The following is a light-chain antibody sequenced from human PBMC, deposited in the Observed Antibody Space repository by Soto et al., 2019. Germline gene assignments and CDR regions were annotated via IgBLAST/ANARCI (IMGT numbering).Light chain of an antibody. V-gene: IGLV1-44*01. CDR1: SSNIGSNT. Sequence: QSVLTQPPSASGTPGQRVTISCSGSSSNIGSNTVNWYQQLPGTAPKLLIYSNNQRPSGVPDRFSGSKSGTSASLAISGLQSEDEADYYCAAWDDSLNGLFGGGTKGTVL. J-gene: IGLJ3*02. CDR3: AAWDDSLNGL. CDR2: SNN.